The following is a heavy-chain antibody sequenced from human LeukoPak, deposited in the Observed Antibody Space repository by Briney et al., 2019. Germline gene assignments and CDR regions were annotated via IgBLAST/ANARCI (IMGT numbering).Heavy chain of an antibody. CDR2: IIPIFGTA. CDR3: ARGLEMATTYYYGMDV. V-gene: IGHV1-69*13. CDR1: GGTFSSYA. D-gene: IGHD5-24*01. J-gene: IGHJ6*02. Sequence: SVKVSCKASGGTFSSYAICWVRQAPGQGLEWMGGIIPIFGTANYVQKFQGRVTITADESTSTAYMELSSLRSEDTAVYYCARGLEMATTYYYGMDVWGQGTTVTVSS.